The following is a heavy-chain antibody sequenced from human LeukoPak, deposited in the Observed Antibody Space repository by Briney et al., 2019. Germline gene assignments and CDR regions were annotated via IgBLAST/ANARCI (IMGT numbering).Heavy chain of an antibody. D-gene: IGHD3-10*01. Sequence: GGSLRLSCAASGFTFSSYAMSWVRQAPGKGLEWVSYIGGSSSTIYYADSVKGRFTISRDNSRNTVYLQMNSLRADDTAVYYCAKDFEGSRSYHCPFDYWGQGSLVTVSS. CDR3: AKDFEGSRSYHCPFDY. CDR2: IGGSSSTI. V-gene: IGHV3-23*01. J-gene: IGHJ4*02. CDR1: GFTFSSYA.